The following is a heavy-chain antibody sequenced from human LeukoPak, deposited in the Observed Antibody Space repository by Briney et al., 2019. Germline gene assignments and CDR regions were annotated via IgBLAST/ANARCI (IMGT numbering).Heavy chain of an antibody. D-gene: IGHD2-2*02. CDR1: GYSFTSYW. CDR3: ARGYCSSTSCFTFDY. J-gene: IGHJ4*02. Sequence: PGESLKISCKGSGYSFTSYWIGWVRQMPGKGLEWMGIIYPGDSDTRYSPSFQGQVTISADKSISTAYLQWSSLKASDTAMYYCARGYCSSTSCFTFDYWGQGTLVTVSS. V-gene: IGHV5-51*01. CDR2: IYPGDSDT.